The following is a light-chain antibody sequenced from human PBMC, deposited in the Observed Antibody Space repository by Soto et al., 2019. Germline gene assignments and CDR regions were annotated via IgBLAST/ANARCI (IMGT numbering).Light chain of an antibody. V-gene: IGKV1-8*01. CDR3: QQYYTYPRA. CDR2: AAS. Sequence: AIRVTQSPSSFSASTGDRVTITCRASQDISNFLAWYQQKPGKAPQLLIYAASTLQSGVPSRFSGSGSGTDFTLTISGLQSEDFATYYCQQYYTYPRAFGQGTKVDIK. CDR1: QDISNF. J-gene: IGKJ1*01.